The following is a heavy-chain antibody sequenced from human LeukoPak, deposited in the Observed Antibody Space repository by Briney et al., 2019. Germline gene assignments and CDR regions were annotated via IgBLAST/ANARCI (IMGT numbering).Heavy chain of an antibody. CDR3: ARAITGTTALGY. J-gene: IGHJ4*02. D-gene: IGHD1-7*01. CDR1: GYTFTSYY. Sequence: ASVKVSCKVSGYTFTSYYMHWVRQAPGQGLEWMGIINPSGGSTSYAQKFQGRVTMTRDTSTSTVYMELSSLRSEDTAVYYCARAITGTTALGYWGQGTLVTVSS. V-gene: IGHV1-46*03. CDR2: INPSGGST.